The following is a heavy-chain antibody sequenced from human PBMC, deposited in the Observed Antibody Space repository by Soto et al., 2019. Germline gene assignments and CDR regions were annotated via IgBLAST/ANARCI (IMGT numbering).Heavy chain of an antibody. D-gene: IGHD3-22*01. CDR1: GYTFTSYG. CDR3: ARYYYYDSSGYYPFDY. V-gene: IGHV1-18*01. Sequence: ASVKVSCKASGYTFTSYGISWVRQAPGQGLEWMGWISAYNGNTNYAQKLQGRVTMTTDTPTSTAYMELRSLRSDDTAVYYCARYYYYDSSGYYPFDYWGQEPWSPSPQ. CDR2: ISAYNGNT. J-gene: IGHJ4*01.